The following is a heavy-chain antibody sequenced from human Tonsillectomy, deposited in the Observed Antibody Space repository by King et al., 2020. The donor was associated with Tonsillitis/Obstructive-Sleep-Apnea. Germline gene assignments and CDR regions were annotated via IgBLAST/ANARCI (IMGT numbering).Heavy chain of an antibody. CDR3: ARDEYYGSGNYSYSYGLDV. CDR1: GFNFSTYG. J-gene: IGHJ6*02. Sequence: VQLVESGGGVVQPGRSQRLSCAASGFNFSTYGMHWVRQAPGKGLEWVAAIWYDRSNKYYADSLKGRFTISRDNSKNTLYLQMNSLRAEDTALYYCARDEYYGSGNYSYSYGLDVWGQGTTVTVSS. CDR2: IWYDRSNK. D-gene: IGHD3-10*01. V-gene: IGHV3-33*01.